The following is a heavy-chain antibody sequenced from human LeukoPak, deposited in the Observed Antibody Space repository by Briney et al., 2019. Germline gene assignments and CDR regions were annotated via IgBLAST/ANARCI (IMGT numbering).Heavy chain of an antibody. Sequence: SSETLSLTCAVYGGSFSGYYWSWIRQPPGKGLEWIGEINHSGSTNYNPSLKSRVTISVDTSKNQFSLKLSSVTAADTAVYYCASTYCSSTRCRTPVYWGQGTLVTVSS. CDR1: GGSFSGYY. V-gene: IGHV4-34*01. CDR3: ASTYCSSTRCRTPVY. D-gene: IGHD2-2*01. CDR2: INHSGST. J-gene: IGHJ4*02.